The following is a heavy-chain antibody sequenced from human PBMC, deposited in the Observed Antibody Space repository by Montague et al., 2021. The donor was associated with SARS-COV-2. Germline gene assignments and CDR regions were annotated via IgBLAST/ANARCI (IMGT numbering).Heavy chain of an antibody. CDR3: ARDGDEGYFFDY. D-gene: IGHD2/OR15-2a*01. CDR2: IYHSGST. J-gene: IGHJ4*02. CDR1: GASISSVSYY. V-gene: IGHV4-31*03. Sequence: TLSLTCTVSGASISSVSYYWNWIRQLPGKGLELFGYIYHSGSTYYTPSLQSRVAISVDTSKNEFSLKMTAVTAADTAVYYCARDGDEGYFFDYWGQGLLVTVSS.